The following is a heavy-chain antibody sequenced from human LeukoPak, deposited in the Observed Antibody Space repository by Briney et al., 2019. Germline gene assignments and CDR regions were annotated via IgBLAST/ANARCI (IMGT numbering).Heavy chain of an antibody. CDR3: ARDHEYSNYD. Sequence: PGGSLRLSCAASGLTFSSYWMSWVRQAPGKGLEWVANIKEDGSEKYYVDSVKGRFTISRDNAKNSLYLQMNSLRAEDTAVYYCARDHEYSNYDWRQGTLVTVSS. CDR2: IKEDGSEK. J-gene: IGHJ4*02. D-gene: IGHD4-11*01. V-gene: IGHV3-7*01. CDR1: GLTFSSYW.